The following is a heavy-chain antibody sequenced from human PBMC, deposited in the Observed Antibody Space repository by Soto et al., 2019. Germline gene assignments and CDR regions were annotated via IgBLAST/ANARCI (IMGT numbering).Heavy chain of an antibody. J-gene: IGHJ4*02. CDR1: GFAFNTYS. V-gene: IGHV3-21*06. D-gene: IGHD6-19*01. CDR3: TRDNGWLILHY. CDR2: ITRSSSYI. Sequence: EVQLVESGGGPVKPGGSLRLSCAASGFAFNTYSMNWVRQAPGKGLEWVAFITRSSSYIYYADSVRGLFTLSRDNAKNPLYLQMNSLRADDTVIYYCTRDNGWLILHYLGQGTLVTISA.